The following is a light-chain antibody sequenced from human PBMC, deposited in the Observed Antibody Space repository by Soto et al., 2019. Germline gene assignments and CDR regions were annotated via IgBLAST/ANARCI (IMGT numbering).Light chain of an antibody. Sequence: EIGVTQSPGALSLSPGERATLSCRASQSVSSSYFAWYQQKPGQAPRLLIYDASNRATGIPARFSGSGSGTDFTLTISSLEPEDFAVYYCQQRSNWLWTFGQGTKVDI. CDR1: QSVSSSY. J-gene: IGKJ1*01. CDR3: QQRSNWLWT. V-gene: IGKV3D-20*02. CDR2: DAS.